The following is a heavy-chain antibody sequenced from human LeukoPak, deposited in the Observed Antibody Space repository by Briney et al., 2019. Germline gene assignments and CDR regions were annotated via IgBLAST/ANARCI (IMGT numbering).Heavy chain of an antibody. CDR1: GFTVSSNY. CDR2: TNWNGGST. D-gene: IGHD1-7*01. J-gene: IGHJ6*03. Sequence: GGSLRLSCAASGFTVSSNYMSWVRHAPGKGLEWVSATNWNGGSTHYADSVKGRFTISRDNAKNSLYLQLSSPRVEDTALYYCARRRRGNTVPYYYYMDVWGKGTTVTVSS. V-gene: IGHV3-20*04. CDR3: ARRRRGNTVPYYYYMDV.